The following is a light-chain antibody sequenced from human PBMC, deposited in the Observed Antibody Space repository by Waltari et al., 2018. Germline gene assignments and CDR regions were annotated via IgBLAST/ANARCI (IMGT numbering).Light chain of an antibody. Sequence: IQLTQSPSSLSASVGDRVTITCRASQCISTFLAWYQQTPGKVPKLLISSESTFQSGVPSRFSGSGSGTDFTLTISSIQPEDSATYYCQQIINYPLTFGGGTKVEI. CDR2: SES. J-gene: IGKJ4*01. CDR1: QCISTF. V-gene: IGKV1-9*01. CDR3: QQIINYPLT.